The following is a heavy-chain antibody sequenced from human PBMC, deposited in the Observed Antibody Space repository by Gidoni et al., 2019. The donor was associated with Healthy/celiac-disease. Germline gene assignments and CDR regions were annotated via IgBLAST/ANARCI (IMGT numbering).Heavy chain of an antibody. V-gene: IGHV4-34*01. CDR3: ARGGFIMGHYYDSTDPG. CDR2: INHSGST. CDR1: GGSFSGYY. Sequence: QVQLQQWGAGLLKPSETLSLTCAVYGGSFSGYYWSWIRQPPGKGLEWIGEINHSGSTNYNPSLKSRVTISVDTSKNQFSLKLSSVTAADTAVYYCARGGFIMGHYYDSTDPGWGQGTLVTVSS. D-gene: IGHD3-22*01. J-gene: IGHJ4*02.